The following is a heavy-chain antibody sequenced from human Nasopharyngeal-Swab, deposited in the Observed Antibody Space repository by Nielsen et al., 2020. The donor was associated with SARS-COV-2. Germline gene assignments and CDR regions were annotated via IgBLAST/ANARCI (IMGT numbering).Heavy chain of an antibody. CDR2: INADGSNT. V-gene: IGHV3-74*01. D-gene: IGHD4/OR15-4a*01. Sequence: GGSLRLSCAASGFTFSTSWMHWVRQAPGKGLMWASRINADGSNTFYADSVKGRFTISRDNAKNTLYLQMNSLRGGDTAVYYCARAGGGAAFDIWGQGTMVTVSS. J-gene: IGHJ3*02. CDR3: ARAGGGAAFDI. CDR1: GFTFSTSW.